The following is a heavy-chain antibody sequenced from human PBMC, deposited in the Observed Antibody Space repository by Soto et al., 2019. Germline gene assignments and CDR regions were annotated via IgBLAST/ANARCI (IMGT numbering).Heavy chain of an antibody. J-gene: IGHJ6*03. V-gene: IGHV1-46*03. CDR3: ARVLGSDFFTVPSPAYHIDV. Sequence: ASVKVSCKASGYTFTSYYMHWVRQAPGQGLEWMGIINPSGGSTSYAQKFQGRVTMTRDTSTSTVYMELSSLRSEDTAVYYCARVLGSDFFTVPSPAYHIDVCGQGATVPVSS. D-gene: IGHD3-3*01. CDR1: GYTFTSYY. CDR2: INPSGGST.